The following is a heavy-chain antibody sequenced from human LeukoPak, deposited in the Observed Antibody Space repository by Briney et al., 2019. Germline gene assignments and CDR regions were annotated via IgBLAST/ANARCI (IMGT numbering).Heavy chain of an antibody. CDR3: AREEVTTPHYFDY. V-gene: IGHV1-69*05. J-gene: IGHJ4*02. Sequence: SVKVSCKASGGTFSSYAISWVRQAPGQGLEWMGRIIPIFGTANYAQKFQGRGTITTDESTSTAYMELSSLRSEDTSVYYCAREEVTTPHYFDYWGQGTLVTVSS. CDR1: GGTFSSYA. CDR2: IIPIFGTA. D-gene: IGHD4-17*01.